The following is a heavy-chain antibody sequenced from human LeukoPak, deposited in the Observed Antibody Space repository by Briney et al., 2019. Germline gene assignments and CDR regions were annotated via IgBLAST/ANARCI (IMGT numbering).Heavy chain of an antibody. Sequence: PSETLSLTCTVSGGSISIYYWSWIRQPAGKGLEWIGRIYTSGSTNYNPSLKSRVTMSVDTSKNQFSLKLSSVTAADTAVYYCARDGYDSSGYYGTHAFDIWGQGTMVTVSS. V-gene: IGHV4-4*07. J-gene: IGHJ3*02. D-gene: IGHD3-22*01. CDR1: GGSISIYY. CDR2: IYTSGST. CDR3: ARDGYDSSGYYGTHAFDI.